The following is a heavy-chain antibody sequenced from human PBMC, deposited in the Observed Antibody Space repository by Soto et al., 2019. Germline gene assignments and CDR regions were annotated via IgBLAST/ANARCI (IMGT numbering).Heavy chain of an antibody. CDR3: ARLYGLDAFDI. J-gene: IGHJ3*02. V-gene: IGHV4-30-2*03. CDR2: IYYSGST. Sequence: PSETLSLTCAVSGGSISSGGYSWSWIRQPPGKGLEWIGSIYYSGSTYYNPSLKSRVTISVDTSKNQFSLKLSSVTAADTAVYYCARLYGLDAFDIWGQGTMVTVSS. CDR1: GGSISSGGYS. D-gene: IGHD4-17*01.